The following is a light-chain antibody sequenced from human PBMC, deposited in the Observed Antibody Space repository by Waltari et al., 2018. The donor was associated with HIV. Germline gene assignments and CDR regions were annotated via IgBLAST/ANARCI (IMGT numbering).Light chain of an antibody. CDR2: EDN. J-gene: IGLJ3*02. Sequence: NFMLTQPHSVSESPGKTVTISCTRSSGSIASHYVQWYQQRPGSSPTTVIYEDNQRPSGGPDRFSGSIDSSSNSASLTISGLKTEDEADYYCQSYDSSNLWVFGGGTKLTVL. CDR1: SGSIASHY. CDR3: QSYDSSNLWV. V-gene: IGLV6-57*01.